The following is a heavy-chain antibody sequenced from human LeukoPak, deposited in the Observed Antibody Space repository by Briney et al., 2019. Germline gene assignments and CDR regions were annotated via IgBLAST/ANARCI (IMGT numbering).Heavy chain of an antibody. CDR1: GYTFTSYG. Sequence: GASVKVSCKASGYTFTSYGISWVRQVPGQGLEWMGWISAYNGNTNYAQKLQSRVTMTTDTSTSTAYMELRSLRSDDAAVYFCARSPRPITTIVAASSAEYFQHWGQGTLVTVSS. CDR2: ISAYNGNT. CDR3: ARSPRPITTIVAASSAEYFQH. V-gene: IGHV1-18*01. D-gene: IGHD3-22*01. J-gene: IGHJ1*01.